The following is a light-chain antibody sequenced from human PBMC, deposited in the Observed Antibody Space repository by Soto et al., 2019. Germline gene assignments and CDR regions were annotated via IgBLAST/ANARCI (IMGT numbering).Light chain of an antibody. CDR3: RQYGRSLGFA. CDR1: QGIRND. CDR2: AAS. V-gene: IGKV1-17*01. J-gene: IGKJ4*01. Sequence: IKMTQSPSSLCASVGDKVTSTCRASQGIRNDLDWFQQKPGKAPKLLIYAASSLQSGVPSRFSGSGSGTDFTLTISRLEPEDFAVYYCRQYGRSLGFAFGGGTKVDI.